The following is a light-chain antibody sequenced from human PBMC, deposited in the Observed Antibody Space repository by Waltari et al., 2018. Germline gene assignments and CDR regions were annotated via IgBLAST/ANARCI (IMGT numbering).Light chain of an antibody. CDR3: QQYGSSPPLT. CDR1: QTVSGRF. CDR2: GAA. J-gene: IGKJ4*01. Sequence: EIVLTQSPGTLALSPGESATLSCRASQTVSGRFLAWYQQKPGQAPRLLIYGAANRATGIPDRFSGSGSGTDFTLTISGLEPEDFAVYYCQQYGSSPPLTFGGGTKVEIK. V-gene: IGKV3-20*01.